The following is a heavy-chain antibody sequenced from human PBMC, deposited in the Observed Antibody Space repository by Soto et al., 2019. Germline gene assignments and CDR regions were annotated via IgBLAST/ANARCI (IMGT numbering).Heavy chain of an antibody. D-gene: IGHD1-26*01. J-gene: IGHJ3*02. CDR1: GFTFSSYD. CDR3: ARDRGADDAFDI. CDR2: IGTAGDT. Sequence: EVQLVESGGGLVQPGGSLSLSCAASGFTFSSYDMHWVRQATGKGLEWVSAIGTAGDTYYPGSVKGRFTISRENANNSLYRQMNSLRAEDTAVYYCARDRGADDAFDIWGQGTMVTVSS. V-gene: IGHV3-13*01.